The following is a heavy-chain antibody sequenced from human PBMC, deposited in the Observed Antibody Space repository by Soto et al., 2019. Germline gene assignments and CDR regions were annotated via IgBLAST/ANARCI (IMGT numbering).Heavy chain of an antibody. V-gene: IGHV3-30-3*01. Sequence: GGSLRLSCAASGFTCSIYAMHWVLQAPGKGLEWVAVISYDGSNKYYADSVKGRFTISRDNSKNTLYLQMNSLRAEDTAVYYCARESIGHYDFWSGYYKQPDEYYGMDVWGQGATVTVSS. D-gene: IGHD3-3*01. CDR2: ISYDGSNK. J-gene: IGHJ6*02. CDR3: ARESIGHYDFWSGYYKQPDEYYGMDV. CDR1: GFTCSIYA.